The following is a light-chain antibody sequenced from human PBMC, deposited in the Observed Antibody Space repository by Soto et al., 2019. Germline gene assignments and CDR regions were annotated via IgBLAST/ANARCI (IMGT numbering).Light chain of an antibody. Sequence: QSVLTQPPSVSGAPGQRVTISCTGSSSNIGAGYDVHWYQQLPGTAPKLLIYGNSNRPSGVPDRFSGTKSGTSASVAITGLQGEGEADYYCQSYGSSLSGVVFGGGTKVTVL. J-gene: IGLJ2*01. V-gene: IGLV1-40*01. CDR1: SSNIGAGYD. CDR3: QSYGSSLSGVV. CDR2: GNS.